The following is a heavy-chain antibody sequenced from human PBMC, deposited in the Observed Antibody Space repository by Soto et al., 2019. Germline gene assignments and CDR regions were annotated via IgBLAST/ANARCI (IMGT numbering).Heavy chain of an antibody. Sequence: GGSLRLSCAASGITVSTNYMSWVRQAPGKGLEWVSVIYSDGKTFYADSVKGRFTISRDNSQNTVSLQMNSLRADDTAVYYCARDGGGGYYDSSGYMGVWGQGTLVTVSS. CDR2: IYSDGKT. D-gene: IGHD3-22*01. V-gene: IGHV3-53*01. CDR3: ARDGGGGYYDSSGYMGV. J-gene: IGHJ4*02. CDR1: GITVSTNY.